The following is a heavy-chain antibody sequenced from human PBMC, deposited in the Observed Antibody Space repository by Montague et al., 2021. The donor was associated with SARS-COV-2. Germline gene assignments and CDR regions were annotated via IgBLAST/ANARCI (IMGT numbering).Heavy chain of an antibody. CDR3: VRSRDWFFDY. J-gene: IGHJ4*02. D-gene: IGHD3/OR15-3a*01. CDR1: GGSISSYY. V-gene: IGHV4-59*01. CDR2: IYYSGST. Sequence: SETLSLTCTVSGGSISSYYWSWIRQPPGKGLEWIGYIYYSGSTNYNPSLKSRVTISVDTSKNQFSLKLSSVTAADTAVYYCVRSRDWFFDYWGQGTLVTVSS.